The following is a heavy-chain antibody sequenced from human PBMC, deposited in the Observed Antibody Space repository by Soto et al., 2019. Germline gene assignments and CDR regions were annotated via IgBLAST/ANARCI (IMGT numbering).Heavy chain of an antibody. CDR1: GGTFSSYA. CDR3: ARFIMFLGVRHWFDP. D-gene: IGHD3-10*01. V-gene: IGHV1-69*01. J-gene: IGHJ5*02. Sequence: QVQLVQSGAEVKKPGSSVKVSCKASGGTFSSYAISWVRQAPGQRLEWMGGIIPIFGTANYAQKFQGRVTITADESTSTAYMELRSLRSEDTAVYYCARFIMFLGVRHWFDPWGQGTLVTGSS. CDR2: IIPIFGTA.